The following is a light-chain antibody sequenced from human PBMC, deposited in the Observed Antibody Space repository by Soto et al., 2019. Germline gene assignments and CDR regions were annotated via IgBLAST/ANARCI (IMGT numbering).Light chain of an antibody. CDR2: DVS. J-gene: IGLJ1*01. CDR1: SSDVGGYNY. V-gene: IGLV2-11*01. Sequence: QSALTQPRSVSGSPGQSVTISCTGTSSDVGGYNYVSWYQQHPGKAPKVMIYDVSERPSGLPDRFSGSKSGNTASLTISGLQAEDEADYYCCSYAGSPRYVFGTGTKVTVL. CDR3: CSYAGSPRYV.